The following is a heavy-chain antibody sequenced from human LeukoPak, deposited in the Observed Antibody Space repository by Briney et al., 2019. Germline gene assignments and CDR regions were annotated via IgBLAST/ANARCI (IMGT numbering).Heavy chain of an antibody. CDR1: GGSISSYY. Sequence: SETLSLTCTVSGGSISSYYWSWIRQPPGKGLEWIGYIYYSGSTNYNPSLKSRVTISVDTSKNQFSLKLSSVTAADTAVYYCARGSKYSYGSIWGQGTLVTVSS. CDR3: ARGSKYSYGSI. D-gene: IGHD5-18*01. CDR2: IYYSGST. V-gene: IGHV4-59*01. J-gene: IGHJ4*02.